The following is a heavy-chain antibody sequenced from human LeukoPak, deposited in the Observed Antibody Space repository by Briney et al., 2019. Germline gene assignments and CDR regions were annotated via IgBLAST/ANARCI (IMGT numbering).Heavy chain of an antibody. Sequence: GGSLRLSCAASGFSFSSYGMHWVRQAPGKGLEWVAFIRSDGSIEYYADSVKGRFTISRDNAKGTLYLQMNSLRAEDAALYYCAKDQPEAYFDYWGQGTLVTVSS. D-gene: IGHD1-14*01. CDR1: GFSFSSYG. CDR2: IRSDGSIE. V-gene: IGHV3-30*02. J-gene: IGHJ4*02. CDR3: AKDQPEAYFDY.